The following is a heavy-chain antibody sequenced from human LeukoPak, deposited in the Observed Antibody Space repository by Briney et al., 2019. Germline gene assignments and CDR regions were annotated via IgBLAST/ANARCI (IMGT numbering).Heavy chain of an antibody. D-gene: IGHD2-21*01. CDR3: AREAYCGGPSCFAVNYMDV. J-gene: IGHJ6*03. CDR1: GSEFTFSESW. V-gene: IGHV3-7*01. CDR2: IKGDGSET. Sequence: GGSLRLSCVASGSEFTFSESWMGWVRQAPGERLEWVANIKGDGSETYYVDSVKGRFTISRDNVKNSVYLQMNSLRVDDTSLYRCAREAYCGGPSCFAVNYMDVWGKGTTVTVSS.